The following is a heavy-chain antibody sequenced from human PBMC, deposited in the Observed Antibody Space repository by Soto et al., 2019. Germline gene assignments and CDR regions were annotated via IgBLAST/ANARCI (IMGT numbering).Heavy chain of an antibody. J-gene: IGHJ4*02. Sequence: EVQLVESGGGLVQPGGSPRLSCVASGFTFSDHYMDWVRQAPGKGLEWVGRTRNKANSYTTEYAASVRGRFTISRDDSKNSLYLQMNSLKTEDTAVYYCARTFYASGSYSLDYWGQGTLVTVSS. V-gene: IGHV3-72*01. CDR2: TRNKANSYTT. D-gene: IGHD3-10*01. CDR3: ARTFYASGSYSLDY. CDR1: GFTFSDHY.